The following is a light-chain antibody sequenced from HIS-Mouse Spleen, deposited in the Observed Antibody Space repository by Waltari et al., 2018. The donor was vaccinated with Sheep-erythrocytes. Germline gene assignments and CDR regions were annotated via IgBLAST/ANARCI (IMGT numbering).Light chain of an antibody. CDR1: SSEVGGYNY. CDR2: DVS. Sequence: QSALTQPRSVSGSPGQSVTISCTGTSSEVGGYNYVSWSQQHPGKAPKLMIYDVSKRPSGVPDRFSGSKSGNTASLTISGLQAEDEADYYCCSYAGSSTWVFGGGTKLTVL. V-gene: IGLV2-11*01. CDR3: CSYAGSSTWV. J-gene: IGLJ3*02.